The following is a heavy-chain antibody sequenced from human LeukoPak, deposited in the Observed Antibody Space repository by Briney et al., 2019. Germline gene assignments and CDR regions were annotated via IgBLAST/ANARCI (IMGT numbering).Heavy chain of an antibody. CDR1: SGSISTYY. J-gene: IGHJ4*02. CDR3: ARSSGSRYYIDY. CDR2: IHYTGST. V-gene: IGHV4-59*01. D-gene: IGHD1-26*01. Sequence: PSETLSLTCTVSSGSISTYYWTWIRQPPGKRLEWIGFIHYTGSTNYNPSLKSRVTISVDTSKNQFSLKLNSVTAADTAVYYCARSSGSRYYIDYWGQGTLVTVSS.